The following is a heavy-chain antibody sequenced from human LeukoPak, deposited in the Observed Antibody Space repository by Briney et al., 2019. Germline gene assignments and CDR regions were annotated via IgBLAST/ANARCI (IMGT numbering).Heavy chain of an antibody. Sequence: GGSLRLSCAASGFTFSSYAMRWVRQAPGKGLEWVSAISGSGGSTYYADSVKGRFTISRDNSKNTLYLQMNSLRAEDTAVYYCAKDLSYYDSSGVFDYWGQGTLVTVSS. CDR1: GFTFSSYA. J-gene: IGHJ4*02. V-gene: IGHV3-23*01. D-gene: IGHD3-22*01. CDR2: ISGSGGST. CDR3: AKDLSYYDSSGVFDY.